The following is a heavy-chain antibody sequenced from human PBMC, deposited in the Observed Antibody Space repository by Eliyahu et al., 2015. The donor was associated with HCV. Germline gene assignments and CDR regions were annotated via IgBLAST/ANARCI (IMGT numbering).Heavy chain of an antibody. J-gene: IGHJ6*02. V-gene: IGHV3-23*01. CDR1: GFTFSSYA. D-gene: IGHD3-10*01. Sequence: EVQLLESGGGLVQPGGSLRLSCAASGFTFSSYAMSWVRQAPGKGVAGVGAISGSGGSTYYADSVKGRFTISRDNSKNTLYLQMNSLRAEDTAVYYCAKVSGSWAYGMDVWGQGTTVTVSS. CDR2: ISGSGGST. CDR3: AKVSGSWAYGMDV.